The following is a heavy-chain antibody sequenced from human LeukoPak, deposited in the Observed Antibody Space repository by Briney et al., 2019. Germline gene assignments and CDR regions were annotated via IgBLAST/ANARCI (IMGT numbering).Heavy chain of an antibody. CDR3: ARVAVTTVTKLDY. J-gene: IGHJ4*02. V-gene: IGHV4-38-2*02. D-gene: IGHD4-11*01. Sequence: SETLSLTCSVSGYSISSGYYCGWIRQPPGKGLEWIASIYHSGSAYYNPSLKSRVTISVDASKNQCTLKLSSVTAADTAVYYCARVAVTTVTKLDYWGRGTLVIVSS. CDR1: GYSISSGYY. CDR2: IYHSGSA.